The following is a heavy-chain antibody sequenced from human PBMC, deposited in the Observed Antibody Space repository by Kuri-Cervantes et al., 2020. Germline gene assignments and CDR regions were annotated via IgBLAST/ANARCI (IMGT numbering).Heavy chain of an antibody. J-gene: IGHJ6*03. V-gene: IGHV4-34*01. Sequence: SETLSLTCAVYGGSFSGYYWNWIRQPPGKGLEWIGEIKHSGSINYNPSLKSRVTISVDTSKNQFSLNLSSVTAADTAVYYCARDPPGYYGSGSPGYYYMDVWGKGTTVTVSS. CDR3: ARDPPGYYGSGSPGYYYMDV. D-gene: IGHD3-10*01. CDR1: GGSFSGYY. CDR2: IKHSGSI.